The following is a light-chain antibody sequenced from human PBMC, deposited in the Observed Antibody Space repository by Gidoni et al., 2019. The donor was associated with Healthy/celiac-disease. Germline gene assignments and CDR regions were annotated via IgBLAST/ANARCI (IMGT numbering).Light chain of an antibody. CDR1: QSISSW. CDR3: QQYNSYSRT. V-gene: IGKV1-5*03. Sequence: DIQMTQSPSTLSASVGDRVTITCRASQSISSWLAWYQQKPGKAPKLLLYKASSLESGVPSRFSGSGSGTEFTLTISSLQPDDFATYYCQQYNSYSRTFXQXTKVEIK. CDR2: KAS. J-gene: IGKJ1*01.